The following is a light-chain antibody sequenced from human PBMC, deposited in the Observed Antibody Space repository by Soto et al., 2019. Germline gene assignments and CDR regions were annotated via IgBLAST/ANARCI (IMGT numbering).Light chain of an antibody. V-gene: IGLV1-44*01. Sequence: QSALTQPPSASGAPGQRVTISCSGSASNIGRDPVNWYQQVPGTAPKLLIYENNHRPSGVPDRFSGSKSGTSASLVISGLQPEDEAEYFCAGWDGSLKGFVFGTGTKVTVL. CDR1: ASNIGRDP. J-gene: IGLJ1*01. CDR3: AGWDGSLKGFV. CDR2: ENN.